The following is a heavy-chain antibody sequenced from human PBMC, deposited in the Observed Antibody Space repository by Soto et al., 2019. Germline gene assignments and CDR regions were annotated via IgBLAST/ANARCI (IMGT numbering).Heavy chain of an antibody. D-gene: IGHD6-13*01. CDR2: ISGSGGST. Sequence: GESLKISCAASGFTFSSYAMSWVRQAPGKGLEWVSAISGSGGSTYYADSVKGRFTISRDNSKNTLYLQMNSLRAEDTAVYYCAKRQQQLLAPPYFDYWGQGTLVTVSS. V-gene: IGHV3-23*01. CDR3: AKRQQQLLAPPYFDY. CDR1: GFTFSSYA. J-gene: IGHJ4*02.